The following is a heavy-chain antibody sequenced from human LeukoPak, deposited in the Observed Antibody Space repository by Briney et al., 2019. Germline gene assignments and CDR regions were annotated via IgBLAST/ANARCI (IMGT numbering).Heavy chain of an antibody. Sequence: GASVKVSCKASGGTFSSYAISWARQAPGQGLEWMGGIIPIFGTANYAQKFQGRVTITADESTSTAYMELSSLRSEDTAVYYCASRYCSSTSCHGSWFDPWGQGTLVTVSS. CDR1: GGTFSSYA. CDR3: ASRYCSSTSCHGSWFDP. D-gene: IGHD2-2*01. J-gene: IGHJ5*02. CDR2: IIPIFGTA. V-gene: IGHV1-69*01.